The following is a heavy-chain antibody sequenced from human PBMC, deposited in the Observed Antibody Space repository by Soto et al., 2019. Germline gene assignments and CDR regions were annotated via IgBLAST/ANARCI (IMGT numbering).Heavy chain of an antibody. CDR3: ARAGT. CDR1: GDTFRSYA. V-gene: IGHV1-69*01. CDR2: ITPISGTT. Sequence: QVQLVQSGAEVKKPGSSMKVSCKVSGDTFRSYAINWVRQAPGQGLEWMGGITPISGTTNYAQKFQGRVTITADESTNTAYMDLSSLRSDDTAVYYCARAGTWGQGSPVTVSS. J-gene: IGHJ5*02.